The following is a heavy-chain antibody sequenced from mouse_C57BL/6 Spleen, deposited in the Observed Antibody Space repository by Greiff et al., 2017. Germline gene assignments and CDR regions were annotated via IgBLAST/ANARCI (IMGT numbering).Heavy chain of an antibody. CDR1: GYTFTDYY. CDR3: AVHYYGSSYGAMDY. CDR2: INPNNGGT. J-gene: IGHJ4*01. D-gene: IGHD1-1*01. Sequence: VQLQQSGPELVKPGASVKISCKASGYTFTDYYMNWVKQSHGKSLEWIGDINPNNGGTSYNQKFKGKATLTVDKSSSTAYMELRSLTSEDSAVYYCAVHYYGSSYGAMDYWGQGTSVTVSS. V-gene: IGHV1-26*01.